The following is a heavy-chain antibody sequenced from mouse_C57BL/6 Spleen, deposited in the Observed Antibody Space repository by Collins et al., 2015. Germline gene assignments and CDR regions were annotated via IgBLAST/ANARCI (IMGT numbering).Heavy chain of an antibody. J-gene: IGHJ4*01. Sequence: QIQLVQSGPELKKPGETVKISCKASGYTFTNYGMNWVKQAPGKGLKWMGWINTYTGEPTYADDFKGRFAFSLETSASTAYLQINNLKNEDTATYFCARALLRLRAMDYWGQGTSVTVSS. CDR3: ARALLRLRAMDY. CDR2: INTYTGEP. CDR1: GYTFTNYG. V-gene: IGHV9-3-1*01. D-gene: IGHD1-2*01.